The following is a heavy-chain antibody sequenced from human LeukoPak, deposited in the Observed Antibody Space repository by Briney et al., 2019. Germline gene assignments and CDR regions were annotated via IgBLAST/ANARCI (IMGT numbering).Heavy chain of an antibody. CDR2: ISGSGGST. CDR3: ARAGLATYYYDSTGYGDN. V-gene: IGHV3-23*01. D-gene: IGHD3-22*01. J-gene: IGHJ4*02. CDR1: GFTFSSYA. Sequence: GGSLRLSCAASGFTFSSYAMSWVRQAPGKGLEWVSAISGSGGSTYYADSVKGRFTISRDNSKNTLYLQMNSLRAEDTAVYYCARAGLATYYYDSTGYGDNWGQGTLVTVSS.